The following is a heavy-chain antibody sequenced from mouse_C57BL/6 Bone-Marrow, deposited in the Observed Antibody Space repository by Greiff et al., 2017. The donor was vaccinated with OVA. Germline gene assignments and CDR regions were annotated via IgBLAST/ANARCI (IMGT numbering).Heavy chain of an antibody. Sequence: QVQLQQPGTELVKPGASVKLYCKASGYTFTSYWMHWVKQRPGQGLEWIGNINPSNGGTNYNEKFKSKATLTVDKSSSTAYMQLSSLTSEDSAVYYCARSAYGSSLDWFAYWGQGTLVTVSA. CDR2: INPSNGGT. D-gene: IGHD1-1*01. J-gene: IGHJ3*01. CDR3: ARSAYGSSLDWFAY. V-gene: IGHV1-53*01. CDR1: GYTFTSYW.